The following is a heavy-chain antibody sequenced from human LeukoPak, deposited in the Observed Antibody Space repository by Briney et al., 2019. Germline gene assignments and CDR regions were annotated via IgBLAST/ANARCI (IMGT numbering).Heavy chain of an antibody. D-gene: IGHD3-3*01. J-gene: IGHJ4*02. CDR3: AKDRGFGVVTQDFDY. CDR1: GFTFDDYA. Sequence: PGGSLRLSCAASGFTFDDYAMHWVRQAPGKGLEWVSLISWDGGSTYYADSVKGRFTISRDNSKNSLYLQMNSLRAEDTALYYCAKDRGFGVVTQDFDYWGQGTLVTVSS. V-gene: IGHV3-43D*03. CDR2: ISWDGGST.